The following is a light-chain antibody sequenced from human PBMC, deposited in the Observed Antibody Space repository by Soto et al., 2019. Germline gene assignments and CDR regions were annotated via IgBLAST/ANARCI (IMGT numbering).Light chain of an antibody. V-gene: IGKV3-15*01. J-gene: IGKJ1*01. CDR2: GAS. CDR3: QPYSNWPPWT. Sequence: EIVWTQSKARMTLSPGERANLSGRGSQSVTSSYLAWYQQKPGQAPRLLIYGASTRATGIPARFSGSGSGTEFTLSIRSPQSEDFAVYYCQPYSNWPPWTFGQGTKV. CDR1: QSVTSSY.